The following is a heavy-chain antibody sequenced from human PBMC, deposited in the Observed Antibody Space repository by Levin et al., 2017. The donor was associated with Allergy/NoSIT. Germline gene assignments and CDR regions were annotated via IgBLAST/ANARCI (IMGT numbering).Heavy chain of an antibody. CDR3: VRDAGTNWDLDY. CDR1: GFTFSRYA. CDR2: ISSTISRI. J-gene: IGHJ4*02. Sequence: PGGSLRLSCAASGFTFSRYAMNWVRQAPGKGLEWVAYISSTISRIYYADSVKGRFTISRDNAKNSLYLHMNSLRADDTAVYYCVRDAGTNWDLDYWGQGTLVTVPS. V-gene: IGHV3-48*01. D-gene: IGHD1-1*01.